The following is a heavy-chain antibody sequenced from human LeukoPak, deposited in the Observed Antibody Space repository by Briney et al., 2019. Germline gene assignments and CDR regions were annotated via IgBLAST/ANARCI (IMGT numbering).Heavy chain of an antibody. CDR1: GGSTSSSSYY. V-gene: IGHV4-39*01. D-gene: IGHD3-22*01. Sequence: SETLSLTCAVSGGSTSSSSYYWAWIRQPPGKGLEWIGTIYYSGSTYHNPSLKSRVTVSVDTSRNQFSLKLSSVDAADTAVYYCAKAGVRYFDSSGLYAFDFWGQGTTVTVSS. J-gene: IGHJ3*01. CDR3: AKAGVRYFDSSGLYAFDF. CDR2: IYYSGST.